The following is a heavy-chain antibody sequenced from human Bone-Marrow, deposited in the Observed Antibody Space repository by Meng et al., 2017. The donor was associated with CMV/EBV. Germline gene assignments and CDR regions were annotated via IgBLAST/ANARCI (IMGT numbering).Heavy chain of an antibody. CDR2: ISGSGGST. J-gene: IGHJ4*02. CDR3: AKGGGELLGPDY. Sequence: GGSLRLSCAASGFTFSSYEMNWVRQAPGKGLEWVSAISGSGGSTYYADSVKGRFTISRDNSKNTLYLQMNSLRAEETAVYYCAKGGGELLGPDYWGQGTRVTGSS. CDR1: GFTFSSYE. V-gene: IGHV3-23*01. D-gene: IGHD1-26*01.